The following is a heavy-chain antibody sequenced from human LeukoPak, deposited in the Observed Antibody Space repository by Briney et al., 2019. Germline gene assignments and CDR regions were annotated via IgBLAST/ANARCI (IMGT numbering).Heavy chain of an antibody. V-gene: IGHV4-61*01. CDR2: IYYSGST. CDR3: ARAAYSGSYHSDY. J-gene: IGHJ4*02. D-gene: IGHD1-26*01. Sequence: KPSETLSLTCTVSGGSVNSGSYYWNWLRQPPGKGLEWIGYIYYSGSTNYNPSLKSRVTISVDTSKNQFSLKLSSVTAADTAVYYCARAAYSGSYHSDYWGQGTLVNVSS. CDR1: GGSVNSGSYY.